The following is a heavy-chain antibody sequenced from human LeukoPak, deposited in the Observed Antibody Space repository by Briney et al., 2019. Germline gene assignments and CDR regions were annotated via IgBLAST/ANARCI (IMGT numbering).Heavy chain of an antibody. J-gene: IGHJ4*02. CDR3: ARGAAPYGSGSYYDY. CDR1: GYTFTGYY. CDR2: INPNSGGT. Sequence: ASVKVSCKASGYTFTGYYMHWVRQAPGQGLEWMGWINPNSGGTNYARKFQGRVTMTRDTSISTAYMELSRLRSDDTAVYYCARGAAPYGSGSYYDYWGQGTLVTVSS. V-gene: IGHV1-2*02. D-gene: IGHD3-10*01.